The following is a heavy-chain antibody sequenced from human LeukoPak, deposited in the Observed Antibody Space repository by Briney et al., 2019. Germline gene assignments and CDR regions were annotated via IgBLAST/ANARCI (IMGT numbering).Heavy chain of an antibody. Sequence: SETLSLTCAVYGGSFSRYYWSWIRQSPGKGLEWIAEIDHRGDTNYNPSVKSRGTISVDTSKNQFSLKVRSLSAADTAVYYCARGATISETGYFDFWGQGTPVTVSS. J-gene: IGHJ4*03. CDR2: IDHRGDT. V-gene: IGHV4-34*01. D-gene: IGHD5-24*01. CDR3: ARGATISETGYFDF. CDR1: GGSFSRYY.